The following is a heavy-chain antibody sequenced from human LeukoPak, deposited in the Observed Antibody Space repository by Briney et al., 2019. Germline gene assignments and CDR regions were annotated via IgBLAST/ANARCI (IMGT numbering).Heavy chain of an antibody. CDR1: GFTFSDYY. D-gene: IGHD2-2*01. J-gene: IGHJ4*02. Sequence: GGSLRLSCAASGFTFSDYYMSWIRQAPGKGLEWVSYISSSGSTIYYADSVKGRFTISRDNAKNSLYLQMNSLRAEDTAVYYCAREGIVVVPASAPDYWGQGTLVTVSS. CDR2: ISSSGSTI. V-gene: IGHV3-11*01. CDR3: AREGIVVVPASAPDY.